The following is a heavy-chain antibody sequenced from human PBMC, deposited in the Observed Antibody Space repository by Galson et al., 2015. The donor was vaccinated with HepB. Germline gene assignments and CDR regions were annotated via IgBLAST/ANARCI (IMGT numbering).Heavy chain of an antibody. J-gene: IGHJ4*02. CDR2: ISGSGGST. CDR1: GFTFSSYA. D-gene: IGHD3-10*01. Sequence: SLRLSCAASGFTFSSYAMSWVRQAPGKGLEWVSAISGSGGSTYYADSVKGRFTISRDNSKNTLYLQMNSLRAEDTAVYYCAKDVGPLYGSGSYYKHFGDYWGQGTLVTVSS. V-gene: IGHV3-23*01. CDR3: AKDVGPLYGSGSYYKHFGDY.